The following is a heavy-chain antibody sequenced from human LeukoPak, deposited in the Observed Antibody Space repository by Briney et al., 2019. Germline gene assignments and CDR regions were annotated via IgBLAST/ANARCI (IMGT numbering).Heavy chain of an antibody. CDR3: ARVKGNDYGDYGYYYGMDV. D-gene: IGHD4-17*01. V-gene: IGHV1-69*13. Sequence: LVKVSCKASGGTFSSYAISWVRQAPGQGLEWMGGIIPIFGTANYAQKFQGRVTITADESTSTAYMELSSLRSEDTAVYYCARVKGNDYGDYGYYYGMDVWGKGTTVTVSS. J-gene: IGHJ6*04. CDR2: IIPIFGTA. CDR1: GGTFSSYA.